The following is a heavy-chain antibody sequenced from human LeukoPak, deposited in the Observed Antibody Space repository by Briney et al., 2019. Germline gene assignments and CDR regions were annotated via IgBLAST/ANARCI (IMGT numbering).Heavy chain of an antibody. CDR3: ASPNYYDSSGYAKKDDAFDI. V-gene: IGHV6-1*01. CDR2: TYYRSKLYN. Sequence: SQTLSLTCAISGDSVSSNSAAWNWIRQSPSRGLEWLGRTYYRSKLYNDYAVSVKSRITINPDTSKNQFSLKLSSVTAADTAVYYCASPNYYDSSGYAKKDDAFDIWGQGTMVTVSS. CDR1: GDSVSSNSAA. J-gene: IGHJ3*02. D-gene: IGHD3-22*01.